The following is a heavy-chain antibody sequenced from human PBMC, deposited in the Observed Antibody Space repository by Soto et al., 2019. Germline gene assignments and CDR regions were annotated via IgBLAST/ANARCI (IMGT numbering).Heavy chain of an antibody. D-gene: IGHD4-17*01. CDR3: AKWDDYGDRKEAFDI. CDR1: GSTFRSYG. CDR2: ISFDGSNT. V-gene: IGHV3-30*18. Sequence: QVQLVESGGGVVQPGRSLRLSCAASGSTFRSYGIHWVRQAPGKGLQWVATISFDGSNTHYVDSVQGRFTISRDNAKNSLYLQMNSLRAEDTALYYCAKWDDYGDRKEAFDIWGQGTMVTVSS. J-gene: IGHJ3*02.